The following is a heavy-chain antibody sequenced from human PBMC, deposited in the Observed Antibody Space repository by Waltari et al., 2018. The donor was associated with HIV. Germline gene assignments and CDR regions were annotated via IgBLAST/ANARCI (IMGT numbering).Heavy chain of an antibody. CDR2: IYRSGYA. CDR1: GDSFSSYY. CDR3: ARDGVVGGTGWFGH. Sequence: QVQLQESGPGLVKPSETLSLTCTVSGDSFSSYYWSWIRQSPGKGLEWIGYIYRSGYANYNPSLKSRVTISIDTSKNQFSLRLSSVTAADTAVYYCARDGVVGGTGWFGHWGQGTLVSVSS. V-gene: IGHV4-59*01. D-gene: IGHD1-26*01. J-gene: IGHJ5*02.